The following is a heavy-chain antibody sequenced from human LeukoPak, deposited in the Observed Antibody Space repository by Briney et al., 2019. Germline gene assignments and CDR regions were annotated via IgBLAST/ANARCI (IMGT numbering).Heavy chain of an antibody. V-gene: IGHV3-49*04. D-gene: IGHD3-10*01. CDR2: IRSRVRSETT. J-gene: IGHJ4*02. CDR1: GFTFGDYA. CDR3: TRYYFGSGTLRYLDY. Sequence: PGGSLRLSCAASGFTFGDYAMSWVRQAPGKGLEWVGFIRSRVRSETTEYAASVKGRFTVSRDNSKSIAYLEMSSLKTEDTAVYYCTRYYFGSGTLRYLDYWGQGTLVTVSS.